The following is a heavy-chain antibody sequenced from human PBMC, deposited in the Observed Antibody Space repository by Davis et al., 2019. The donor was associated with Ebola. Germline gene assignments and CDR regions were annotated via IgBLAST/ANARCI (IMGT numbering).Heavy chain of an antibody. CDR2: IYYSGST. Sequence: GSLRLSCTVSGGSISSSSYYWGWIRQPPGKGLEWIGSIYYSGSTYYNPSLKSRVTISVDTSKNQFSLKLSSVTAADTAAYYCARVVYSGYDEFDYWGQGTLVTVSS. CDR3: ARVVYSGYDEFDY. J-gene: IGHJ4*02. V-gene: IGHV4-39*01. D-gene: IGHD5-12*01. CDR1: GGSISSSSYY.